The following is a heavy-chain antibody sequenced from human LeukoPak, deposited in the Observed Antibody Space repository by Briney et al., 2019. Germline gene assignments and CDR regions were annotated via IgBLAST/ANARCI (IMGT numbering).Heavy chain of an antibody. CDR1: GGSFSGYY. Sequence: TSETLSLTCAVYGGSFSGYYWSWIRQPPGKGLEWIGEINHNGSTNYNPSLKSRVTISVDTSKNQFSLKLSSVTAADTAVYYCAREVLWFGDPRCWFDPWGQGTLVTVSS. CDR3: AREVLWFGDPRCWFDP. CDR2: INHNGST. D-gene: IGHD3-10*01. J-gene: IGHJ5*02. V-gene: IGHV4-34*01.